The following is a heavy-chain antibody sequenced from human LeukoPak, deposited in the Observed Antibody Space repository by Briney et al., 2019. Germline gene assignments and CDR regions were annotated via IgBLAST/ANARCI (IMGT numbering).Heavy chain of an antibody. J-gene: IGHJ4*02. V-gene: IGHV3-74*01. CDR2: IKGAGIST. Sequence: SGGSLRLSCAASGFDFSSNWMHWVRHAPGQGLVWVSRIKGAGISTNYADSVKGRFTISRDIAKNTLYLQMNSLRAEDTGVNYCAKDHYWSIDYWGRGTLVTVSS. CDR1: GFDFSSNW. D-gene: IGHD3-3*01. CDR3: AKDHYWSIDY.